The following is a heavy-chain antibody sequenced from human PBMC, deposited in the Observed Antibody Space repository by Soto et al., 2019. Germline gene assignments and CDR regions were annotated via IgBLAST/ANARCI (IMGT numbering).Heavy chain of an antibody. D-gene: IGHD1-26*01. CDR2: ISWNSGSI. CDR1: GFTFSSYA. Sequence: SLRLSCAASGFTFSSYAMHWVRQAPGKGLEWVSGISWNSGSIGYADSVKGRFTISRDNAKNSLYLQMNSLRAEDTALYYCAKEIVGGGYFDYWGQGTLVTVSS. CDR3: AKEIVGGGYFDY. J-gene: IGHJ4*02. V-gene: IGHV3-9*01.